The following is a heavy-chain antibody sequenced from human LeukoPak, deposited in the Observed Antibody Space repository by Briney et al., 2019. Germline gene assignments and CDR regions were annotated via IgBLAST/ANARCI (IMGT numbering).Heavy chain of an antibody. Sequence: ASVKVSCKTSGYTFTGHHVHWVRQAPGQGLEWMAWISPSSGGTKYARKFQGRVTVTRDSSISTAYMELSSLTSDDTAVYYCARDVISYSSSSFVDYWGQGTLVTVSS. J-gene: IGHJ4*02. CDR2: ISPSSGGT. CDR1: GYTFTGHH. D-gene: IGHD6-6*01. CDR3: ARDVISYSSSSFVDY. V-gene: IGHV1-2*02.